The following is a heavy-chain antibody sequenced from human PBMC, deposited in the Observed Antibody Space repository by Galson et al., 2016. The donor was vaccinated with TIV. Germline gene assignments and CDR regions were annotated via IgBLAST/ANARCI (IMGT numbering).Heavy chain of an antibody. V-gene: IGHV3-7*02. CDR2: IKQDGSEK. CDR1: GFTFDNYW. CDR3: ARRYLDL. J-gene: IGHJ2*01. Sequence: SLRLSCAASGFTFDNYWMTWVRQAPGRGLEWVANIKQDGSEKYYVDSVKGRFTISRDNAKSSLFLQMNSLRAEDTAVYYCARRYLDLWGRGTLVTVSS.